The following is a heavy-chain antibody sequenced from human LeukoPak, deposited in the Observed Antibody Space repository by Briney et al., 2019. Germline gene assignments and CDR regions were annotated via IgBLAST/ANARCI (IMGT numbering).Heavy chain of an antibody. Sequence: SETLSLTCAVYGGSFSGYYWSWIRQPPGKGLEWIGEINHSGRTNYNPSLKSRVTISVDTSKNQFSLKLSSVTAADTAVYYCAILYCSSIIGHWGFDPWGQGTLVTVSS. CDR1: GGSFSGYY. CDR3: AILYCSSIIGHWGFDP. CDR2: INHSGRT. V-gene: IGHV4-34*01. D-gene: IGHD2-2*01. J-gene: IGHJ5*02.